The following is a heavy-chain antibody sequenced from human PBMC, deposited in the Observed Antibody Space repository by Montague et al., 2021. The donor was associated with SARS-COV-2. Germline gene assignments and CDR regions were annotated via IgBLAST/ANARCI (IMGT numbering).Heavy chain of an antibody. CDR2: IDPSGGRT. V-gene: IGHV3-23*05. J-gene: IGHJ4*02. Sequence: SRSLSLAVSGFTFSVYTMSWVRQAPGKGLEWVAGIDPSGGRTYYSESVKGRFTIFRDNSKNTLYLQMNSLRSKDAAIYYCVKDSVHYWGQGTLVTVSS. D-gene: IGHD3-10*01. CDR1: GFTFSVYT. CDR3: VKDSVHY.